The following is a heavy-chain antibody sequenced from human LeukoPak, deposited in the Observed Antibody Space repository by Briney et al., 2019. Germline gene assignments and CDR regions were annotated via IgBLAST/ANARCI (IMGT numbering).Heavy chain of an antibody. V-gene: IGHV1-8*01. CDR2: MSPDSGNT. CDR3: ARDRVGVGGNGWEN. J-gene: IGHJ4*02. CDR1: GYTFSSYD. Sequence: ASVKVSCKASGYTFSSYDINWVRQATGQGLEWMGWMSPDSGNTGYVQKFQGRVIMTRDTSRSTAYMELSSLTSEDTAVYFCARDRVGVGGNGWENWGQGTLVTVSS. D-gene: IGHD6-19*01.